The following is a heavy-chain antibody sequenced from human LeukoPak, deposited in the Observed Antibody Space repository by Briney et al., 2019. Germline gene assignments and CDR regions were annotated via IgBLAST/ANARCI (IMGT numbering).Heavy chain of an antibody. Sequence: PGGSLRLSCTASGFTSSDHAMGWARQAPGKGPEWVGFNRSTTYRETTEYAASVKGRCTISRDNSNNIVYLAMNSLRIEDTGVYYCTRGPIPLWLHNGIDVWGQGTTVTVSS. J-gene: IGHJ6*02. CDR1: GFTSSDHA. CDR2: NRSTTYRETT. CDR3: TRGPIPLWLHNGIDV. V-gene: IGHV3-49*04. D-gene: IGHD2-2*02.